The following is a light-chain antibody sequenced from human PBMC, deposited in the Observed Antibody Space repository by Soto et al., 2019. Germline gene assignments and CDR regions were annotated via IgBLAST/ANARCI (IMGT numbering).Light chain of an antibody. J-gene: IGLJ1*01. V-gene: IGLV2-14*01. CDR1: SSDVGGYNY. CDR2: DVS. Sequence: SALTQPASVSGSPGQSITLSCTGTSSDVGGYNYVSWYQQHPGKAPKLMIYDVSNRPSGVSNRFSGSKSGNTASLTISGLQAEDEADYYCSSYTSSRSYVFGTGTKLTVL. CDR3: SSYTSSRSYV.